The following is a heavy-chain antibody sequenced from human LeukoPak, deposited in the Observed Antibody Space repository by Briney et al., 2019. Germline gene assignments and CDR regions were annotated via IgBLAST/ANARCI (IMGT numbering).Heavy chain of an antibody. CDR3: ARSSGTGTFSY. D-gene: IGHD6-25*01. Sequence: PSETLSLTCTVSGDSISRSTYYWAWIRQPPGKGLEWIGSVYYGRSPYFNPSLESRATVSVDTSKNHFSLKMSSVTAADTAVYYCARSSGTGTFSYWGQGTLVTVSS. J-gene: IGHJ4*02. CDR2: VYYGRSP. V-gene: IGHV4-39*02. CDR1: GDSISRSTYY.